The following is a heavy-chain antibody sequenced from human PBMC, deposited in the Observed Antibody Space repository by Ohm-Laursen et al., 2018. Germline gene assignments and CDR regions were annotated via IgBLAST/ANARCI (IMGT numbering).Heavy chain of an antibody. J-gene: IGHJ3*02. V-gene: IGHV3-9*01. CDR3: ARHYDSSGLDAFDI. D-gene: IGHD3-22*01. CDR2: ISWNSGSI. Sequence: SLRLSCAASGFTFDDYAMHLVRQAPGKGLEWVSGISWNSGSIGYADSVKGRFTISRDNAKNSLYLQMSSLRAEDTALYYCARHYDSSGLDAFDIWGQGTMVTVSS. CDR1: GFTFDDYA.